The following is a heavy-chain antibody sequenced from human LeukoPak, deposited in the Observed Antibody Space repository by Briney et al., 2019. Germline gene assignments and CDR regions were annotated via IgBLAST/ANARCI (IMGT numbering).Heavy chain of an antibody. J-gene: IGHJ4*02. CDR2: IYYSGST. V-gene: IGHV4-59*01. Sequence: PSETLSLTCTVSGGSISSYYWSWIRQPPGKGLEWIGYIYYSGSTNYNPSLKSRVTISVDTSKNQFSLKLSSVTAADTAVYYCARGGEQWLVYGFDYWAREPWSPSPQ. CDR3: ARGGEQWLVYGFDY. D-gene: IGHD6-19*01. CDR1: GGSISSYY.